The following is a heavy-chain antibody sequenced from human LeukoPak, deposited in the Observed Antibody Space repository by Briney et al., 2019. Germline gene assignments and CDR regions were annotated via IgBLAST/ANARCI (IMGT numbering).Heavy chain of an antibody. CDR3: ARWPVTGDDAFDI. J-gene: IGHJ3*02. CDR2: INPKSGGT. Sequence: ASVKVSCKAPGYTFTDYYMHWVRQAPGQGLEWMGWINPKSGGTNYAQKFQGRVTMTRDTSISTAYMELSKLRSDDTAVYYCARWPVTGDDAFDIWGQGTMVTVSS. D-gene: IGHD7-27*01. V-gene: IGHV1-2*02. CDR1: GYTFTDYY.